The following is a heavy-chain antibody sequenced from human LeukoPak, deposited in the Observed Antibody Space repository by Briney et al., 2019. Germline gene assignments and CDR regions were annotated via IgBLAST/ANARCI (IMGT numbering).Heavy chain of an antibody. CDR3: ARDHNYAFDN. Sequence: GGSLRLSCAASGFTFSDYAMNWVRQAPGKGLEWVSAISSSGGGTYYADSVKGRFIISADKAKNSLHLQMNSLRVEDTAVYYCARDHNYAFDNWGQGTLVSVAS. J-gene: IGHJ4*02. D-gene: IGHD1-1*01. V-gene: IGHV3-23*01. CDR1: GFTFSDYA. CDR2: ISSSGGGT.